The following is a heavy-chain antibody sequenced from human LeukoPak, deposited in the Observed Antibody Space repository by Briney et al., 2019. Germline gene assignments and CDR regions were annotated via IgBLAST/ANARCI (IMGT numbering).Heavy chain of an antibody. V-gene: IGHV1-2*02. Sequence: ASVKLSCTASGYTFTGYYMHWVRQASGQGLEWMGWINPNSGGTNYAQKFQGRVTMTRDNSISTAYMELSRLRSDDTAVYYCAREGRLIAARPGVDYWGQGTLVTVSS. CDR3: AREGRLIAARPGVDY. CDR2: INPNSGGT. J-gene: IGHJ4*02. D-gene: IGHD6-6*01. CDR1: GYTFTGYY.